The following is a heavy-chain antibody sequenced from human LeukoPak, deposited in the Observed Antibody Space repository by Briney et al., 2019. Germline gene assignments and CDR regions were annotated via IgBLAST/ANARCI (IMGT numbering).Heavy chain of an antibody. CDR3: ARNFRVVRNWFDP. J-gene: IGHJ5*02. CDR1: GGSISSSSYY. D-gene: IGHD2-15*01. Sequence: SETLSLTCTVSGGSISSSSYYWGWIRQPPGMGLEWIGSIYYSGSTYYNPSLKSRVTISVDTSKNQFSLKLSSVTAADTAVYYCARNFRVVRNWFDPWGQGTLVTVSS. CDR2: IYYSGST. V-gene: IGHV4-39*01.